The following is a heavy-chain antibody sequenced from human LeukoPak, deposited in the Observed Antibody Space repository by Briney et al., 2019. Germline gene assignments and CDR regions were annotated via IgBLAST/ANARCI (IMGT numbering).Heavy chain of an antibody. CDR1: GFTLSDYY. Sequence: GGSLRLSCAASGFTLSDYYMSWIRQASGKGLEWVSYIISTGSTISYADSVKGRFTISRDNAKNSLYLQMNSLRAEDTAVYYCARTLAAAFDIWGQGTMVTVSS. V-gene: IGHV3-11*01. CDR2: IISTGSTI. CDR3: ARTLAAAFDI. J-gene: IGHJ3*02.